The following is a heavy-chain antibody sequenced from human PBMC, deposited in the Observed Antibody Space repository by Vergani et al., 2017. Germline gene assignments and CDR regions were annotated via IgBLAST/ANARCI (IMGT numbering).Heavy chain of an antibody. CDR2: IYSGGST. Sequence: EVQLVESGGGLVQPGGSLRLSCAASGFTFSSYAMSWVRQAPGKGLEWVSVIYSGGSTYYADSVKGRFTISRDNSKNTLYLQMNSLRAEDTAVYYCARETFSGSYSAFDIWGQGTMVTVSS. CDR1: GFTFSSYA. J-gene: IGHJ3*02. V-gene: IGHV3-66*01. CDR3: ARETFSGSYSAFDI. D-gene: IGHD1-26*01.